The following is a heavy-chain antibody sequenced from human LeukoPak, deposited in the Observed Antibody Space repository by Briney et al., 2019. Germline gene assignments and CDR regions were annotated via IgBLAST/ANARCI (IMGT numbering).Heavy chain of an antibody. V-gene: IGHV4-38-2*01. CDR2: IYHSGST. D-gene: IGHD3-10*01. CDR3: ARLTGSGSYYSR. J-gene: IGHJ4*02. CDR1: GYSISSGYY. Sequence: SETLSLTCAVSGYSISSGYYWGWIRQPPGKGLEWIGSIYHSGSTYYNPSLKSRDTISVDTSKNQFSLKLSSVTAADTAVYYCARLTGSGSYYSRWGQGTLVTVSS.